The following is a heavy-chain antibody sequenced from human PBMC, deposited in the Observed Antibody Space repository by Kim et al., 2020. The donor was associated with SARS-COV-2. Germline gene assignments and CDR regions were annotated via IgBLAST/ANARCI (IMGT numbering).Heavy chain of an antibody. V-gene: IGHV3-23*01. CDR1: GFTFSSYA. CDR2: ISGGGGDT. J-gene: IGHJ4*02. D-gene: IGHD1-26*01. Sequence: GGSLRLSCAASGFTFSSYAMSWVRQAPGKGLEWVSGISGGGGDTSYADSVKGRFTISRDNSNNTLYLQMNSLRAEDTAVYYCAKDLNGATRSRFDYWGQGTLVTVSS. CDR3: AKDLNGATRSRFDY.